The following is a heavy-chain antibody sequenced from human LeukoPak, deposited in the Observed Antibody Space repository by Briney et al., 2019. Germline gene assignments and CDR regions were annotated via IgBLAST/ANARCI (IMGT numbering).Heavy chain of an antibody. CDR1: GGSISSYY. V-gene: IGHV4-59*01. Sequence: SETLSLTCSVSGGSISSYYWSWIRQSPGKGLEWIGYIYYSGSTNYNPSLKSRVTISVDTSKNQFSLKLSSVTAADTAVYYCARQAYSGYKATFDYWGQGTLVTVSS. CDR2: IYYSGST. J-gene: IGHJ4*02. CDR3: ARQAYSGYKATFDY. D-gene: IGHD5-12*01.